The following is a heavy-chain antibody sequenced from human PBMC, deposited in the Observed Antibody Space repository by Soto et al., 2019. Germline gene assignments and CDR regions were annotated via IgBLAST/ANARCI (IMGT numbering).Heavy chain of an antibody. D-gene: IGHD2-2*01. CDR1: GGTFGSYA. J-gene: IGHJ6*02. Sequence: QVQLVQSGAEVKKPGSSVKVSCKASGGTFGSYAISWVRQAPGQGLEWMGGIIPIPGTAKYAQKFQGRVTIAADESTSTAYMELSSLRSEDTAVYYCARAHCSSTILEIYYYYYYGMDVWGQGTTVTVSS. CDR2: IIPIPGTA. V-gene: IGHV1-69*01. CDR3: ARAHCSSTILEIYYYYYYGMDV.